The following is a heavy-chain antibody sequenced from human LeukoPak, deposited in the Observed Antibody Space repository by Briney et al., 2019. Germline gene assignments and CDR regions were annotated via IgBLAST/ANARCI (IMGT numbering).Heavy chain of an antibody. CDR3: AGTSGTRIAVAGTSDY. CDR1: GFTFDDYA. J-gene: IGHJ4*02. V-gene: IGHV3-9*01. CDR2: ISWNSGSI. Sequence: GGSLRLSCAASGFTFDDYAMHWVRQAPGKGLEWVSGISWNSGSIGYADSVKGRFTISRDNAKNSLYLQMNSLRAEDTAVYYCAGTSGTRIAVAGTSDYWGQGTLVTVSS. D-gene: IGHD6-19*01.